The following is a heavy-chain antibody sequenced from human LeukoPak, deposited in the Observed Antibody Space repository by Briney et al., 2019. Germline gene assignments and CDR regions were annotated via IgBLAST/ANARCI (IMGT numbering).Heavy chain of an antibody. V-gene: IGHV1-2*02. D-gene: IGHD1-26*01. CDR3: ARGQWELLDAFDI. J-gene: IGHJ3*02. CDR1: GYTFTGYY. CDR2: INLNSGGT. Sequence: GASVKVSCKASGYTFTGYYIHWVRQAPGQGLEWMGWINLNSGGTNYAQKFQGRVTMTRDTSISTAYMELSRLRSDDTAVYYCARGQWELLDAFDIWGQGTMVTVSS.